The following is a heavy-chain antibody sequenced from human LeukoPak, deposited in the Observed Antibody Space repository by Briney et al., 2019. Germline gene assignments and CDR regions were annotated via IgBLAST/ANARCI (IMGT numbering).Heavy chain of an antibody. CDR2: INPNSGDT. CDR3: AGEYCSGGTCRQGFDY. J-gene: IGHJ4*02. CDR1: GYTFTNYY. V-gene: IGHV1-2*02. Sequence: ASVKVSCKASGYTFTNYYMHWVRQAPGQGLEYMGWINPNSGDTNHAQNFQGRVTLTRDTSISTAYMELSSLRSDDSALYYCAGEYCSGGTCRQGFDYWGQGTLVTVSS. D-gene: IGHD2-15*01.